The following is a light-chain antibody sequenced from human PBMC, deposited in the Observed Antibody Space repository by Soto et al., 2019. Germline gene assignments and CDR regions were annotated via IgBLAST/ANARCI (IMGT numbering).Light chain of an antibody. CDR1: QSVSSY. Sequence: EIVLTQSPATLSLSPGERATLSCRASQSVSSYLVWYQKKPGQAPRFLISDASNRATGVPARFSGSGSGTDFTLTISSLEPEDFGVYYCQQRSDWPPVYTFGQGTRLEIK. CDR2: DAS. J-gene: IGKJ2*01. CDR3: QQRSDWPPVYT. V-gene: IGKV3-11*01.